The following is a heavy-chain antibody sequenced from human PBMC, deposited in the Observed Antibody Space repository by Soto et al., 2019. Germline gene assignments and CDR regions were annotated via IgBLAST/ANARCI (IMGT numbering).Heavy chain of an antibody. CDR3: ARLSEDTAMVIYYFDY. Sequence: SETLSITGSVSGGSISSSSYYWGWIRQPPGKGLEWIGSIYYSGSTYYNPSLKSRVTISVDTSKNQFSLKLSSVTAADTAVYYCARLSEDTAMVIYYFDYWGQGTLVTVSS. CDR2: IYYSGST. J-gene: IGHJ4*02. V-gene: IGHV4-39*01. D-gene: IGHD5-18*01. CDR1: GGSISSSSYY.